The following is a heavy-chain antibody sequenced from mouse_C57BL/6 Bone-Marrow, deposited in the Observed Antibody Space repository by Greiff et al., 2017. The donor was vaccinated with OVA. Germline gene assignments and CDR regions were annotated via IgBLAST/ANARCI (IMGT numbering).Heavy chain of an antibody. V-gene: IGHV5-12*01. J-gene: IGHJ1*03. CDR3: ARRAGNDWYFDV. CDR2: ISNGGGST. CDR1: GFTFSDYY. D-gene: IGHD4-1*01. Sequence: EVQLVESGGGLVQPGGSLKLSCAASGFTFSDYYMYWVRQTPEKRLEWVAYISNGGGSTYYPDTVKGRFTISRDNAKNTLYLQMSRLKSEDTAMYYCARRAGNDWYFDVWGTGTTVTVSS.